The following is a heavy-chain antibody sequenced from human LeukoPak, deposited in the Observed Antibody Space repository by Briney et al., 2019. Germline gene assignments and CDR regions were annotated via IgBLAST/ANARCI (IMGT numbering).Heavy chain of an antibody. D-gene: IGHD3-22*01. V-gene: IGHV4-4*07. CDR2: IHMSGST. Sequence: SETLSLTCTVSGDSINSYHWSWIRQPAGKGLEWIGRIHMSGSTNYNPSLRSRVAISMDNSKNQFSLKLKSVTAADTAVYYCARDDSSRDDSGGYHYWGQGTLVTISS. J-gene: IGHJ4*02. CDR1: GDSINSYH. CDR3: ARDDSSRDDSGGYHY.